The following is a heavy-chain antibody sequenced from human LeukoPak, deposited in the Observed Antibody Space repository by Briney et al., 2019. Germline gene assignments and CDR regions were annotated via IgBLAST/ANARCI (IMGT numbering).Heavy chain of an antibody. J-gene: IGHJ6*03. V-gene: IGHV1-2*02. Sequence: ASVNVSCKASGYTFSGSYIHWVRQAPGQGLEWMGWINPKSGDTKYSQKFQGRVSMTSDTSIATAYMELSRLNSDDTAVYYCARDKGSSGRFYYYYFMDLWGRGTTVTVSS. D-gene: IGHD3-22*01. CDR3: ARDKGSSGRFYYYYFMDL. CDR1: GYTFSGSY. CDR2: INPKSGDT.